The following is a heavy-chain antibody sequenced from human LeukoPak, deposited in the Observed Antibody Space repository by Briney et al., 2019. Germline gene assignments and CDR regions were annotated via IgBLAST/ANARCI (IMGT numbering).Heavy chain of an antibody. CDR2: IKSKTDGGTT. CDR1: GFTFSNAW. D-gene: IGHD1-1*01. Sequence: AGGSLRLSCAASGFTFSNAWMSWVRQAPGKGLEWVGRIKSKTDGGTTDYAAPVKGRFTISRDESKNTLYLQMNSLKPEDPAVYYCTTEGGVEDYFDYWGQGTLVTVSS. V-gene: IGHV3-15*01. CDR3: TTEGGVEDYFDY. J-gene: IGHJ4*02.